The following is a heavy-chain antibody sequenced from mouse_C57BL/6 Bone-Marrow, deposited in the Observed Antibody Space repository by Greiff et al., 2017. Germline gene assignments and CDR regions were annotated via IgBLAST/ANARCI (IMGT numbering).Heavy chain of an antibody. D-gene: IGHD2-3*01. CDR1: GYTFTSYW. CDR3: ARPRWLLPLLDY. J-gene: IGHJ2*01. V-gene: IGHV1-72*01. CDR2: IDPNSGGI. Sequence: QVQLQQSGAELVKPGASVKLSCKASGYTFTSYWMHWVKQRPGRGLEWIGRIDPNSGGIKYNEKFKSKVTLTVDKPSSTAYMQLSSLTSEDSAVYYCARPRWLLPLLDYWGQGTTLTVSS.